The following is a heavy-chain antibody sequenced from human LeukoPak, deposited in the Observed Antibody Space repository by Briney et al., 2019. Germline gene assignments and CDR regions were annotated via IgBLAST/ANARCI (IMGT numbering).Heavy chain of an antibody. Sequence: SETLSLTCTVSGNSFGDYYWSWIRQPAGKGLEWIGRIYTSESTTYNPSLRSRVTISVDTSKNQFSLKLSSVTAADTAVYYCARDRGVGYPDYWGQGALVTVSS. V-gene: IGHV4-4*07. CDR1: GNSFGDYY. CDR2: IYTSEST. CDR3: ARDRGVGYPDY. J-gene: IGHJ4*02. D-gene: IGHD1-26*01.